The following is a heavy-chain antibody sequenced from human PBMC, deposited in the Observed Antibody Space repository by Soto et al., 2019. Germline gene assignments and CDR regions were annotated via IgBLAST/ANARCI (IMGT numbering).Heavy chain of an antibody. Sequence: ASVKVSCKASGYTFTSYYMHWVRQAPGQGLEWMGIINPSGGSTSYAQKFQGRVTMTRDTSTSTVYMELSSLRSEDTAVYYCARSASIAARHRVFDYWGQGTLVTVSS. D-gene: IGHD6-6*01. CDR3: ARSASIAARHRVFDY. J-gene: IGHJ4*02. V-gene: IGHV1-46*01. CDR2: INPSGGST. CDR1: GYTFTSYY.